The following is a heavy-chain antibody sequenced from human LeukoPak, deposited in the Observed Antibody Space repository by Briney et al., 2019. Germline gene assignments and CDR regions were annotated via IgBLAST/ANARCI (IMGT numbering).Heavy chain of an antibody. V-gene: IGHV4-59*02. CDR3: ARSEYSAYDSNFDY. J-gene: IGHJ4*02. D-gene: IGHD5-12*01. CDR1: GVSVSSYY. Sequence: PSETLSLTCTVSGVSVSSYYWSWIRQPPGKGLEWIGYIYYSGNTNYNPSLKSRVAISIDTSKNQFSLKLSSVTAADTAVYYCARSEYSAYDSNFDYWGQGTLVTVFS. CDR2: IYYSGNT.